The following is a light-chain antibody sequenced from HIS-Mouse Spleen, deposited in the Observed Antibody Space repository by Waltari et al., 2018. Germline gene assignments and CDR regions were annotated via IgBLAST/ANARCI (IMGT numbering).Light chain of an antibody. J-gene: IGLJ2*01. CDR2: GKN. CDR1: SLRSYY. V-gene: IGLV3-19*01. Sequence: SSELTQDPAVSVALGQTVRITCQGCSLRSYYASWYQQKPGQAPVLVIYGKNNRPSGIPDRFSGSSSGTMATLTISGAQVEDEADYYCYSTDSSGNHRVFGGGTKLTVL. CDR3: YSTDSSGNHRV.